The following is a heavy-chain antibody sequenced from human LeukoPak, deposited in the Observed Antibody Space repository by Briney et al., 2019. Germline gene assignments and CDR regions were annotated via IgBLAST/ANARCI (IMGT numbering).Heavy chain of an antibody. V-gene: IGHV3-74*01. Sequence: GGSLRLSCAASGFTFSSYWIHWVRQAPGQGLVWVSRINPEATTISYADSVKGRFTISRDNAKNTLYLQMNSLRAEDTAVYYCATLHYGDFDYWGQGALLTVSS. CDR1: GFTFSSYW. D-gene: IGHD4-17*01. CDR3: ATLHYGDFDY. CDR2: INPEATTI. J-gene: IGHJ4*02.